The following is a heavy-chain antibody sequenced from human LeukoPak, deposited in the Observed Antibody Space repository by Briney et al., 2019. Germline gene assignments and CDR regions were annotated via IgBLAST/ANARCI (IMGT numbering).Heavy chain of an antibody. CDR2: IIPIFGTA. V-gene: IGHV1-69*06. J-gene: IGHJ4*02. Sequence: ASVKVSCKASGGTLSSYAISWVRQAPGQGLEWMGGIIPIFGTANYAQKFQGRVTITADKSTSTAYMELSSLRSEDTAVYYCAKNYGSGSSFSDYWGQGTLVTVSS. D-gene: IGHD3-10*01. CDR3: AKNYGSGSSFSDY. CDR1: GGTLSSYA.